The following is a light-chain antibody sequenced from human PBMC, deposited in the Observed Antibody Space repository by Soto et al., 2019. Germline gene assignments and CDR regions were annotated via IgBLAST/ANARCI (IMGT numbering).Light chain of an antibody. CDR2: AAS. CDR3: QQRSNWPSIT. J-gene: IGKJ5*01. Sequence: ALRMTQSPSSLSASTGDRVTITCRASQGISSYLAWYQQKPGKATKLLIYAASTLQSGVPSRFSGSGSGTDFTLTISCLQSEDFAVYYSQQRSNWPSITFGQGTRLEI. V-gene: IGKV1-8*01. CDR1: QGISSY.